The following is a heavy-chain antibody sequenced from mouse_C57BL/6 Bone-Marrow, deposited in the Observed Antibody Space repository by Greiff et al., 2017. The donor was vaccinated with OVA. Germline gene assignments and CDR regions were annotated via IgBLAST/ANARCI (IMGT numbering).Heavy chain of an antibody. CDR1: GYTFTDYN. V-gene: IGHV1-22*01. CDR3: AGQLRLLYFDD. J-gene: IGHJ2*01. Sequence: EVKLQQSGPELVKPGASVKMSCKASGYTFTDYNMHWVKQSHGKSLEWIGYINPTNGGTSSNQKFKGKATLTVYKSSSTAYMELRSLTAEDAAVYYCAGQLRLLYFDDWGQGTTLTVSS. D-gene: IGHD3-2*02. CDR2: INPTNGGT.